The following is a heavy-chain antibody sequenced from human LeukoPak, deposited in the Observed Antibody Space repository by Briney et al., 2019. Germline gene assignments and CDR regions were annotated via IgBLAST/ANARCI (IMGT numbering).Heavy chain of an antibody. D-gene: IGHD2-21*02. J-gene: IGHJ4*02. V-gene: IGHV4-59*01. Sequence: SETLSLTCTVSGGSISSYYWSWIRQPPGKGLEWIGYIYYSGSTNYNPSLKSRVTISVDTSKNQFSLKLGSVTAADTAVYYCARVAYCGGDCYWFDYWGQGTLVTVSS. CDR3: ARVAYCGGDCYWFDY. CDR2: IYYSGST. CDR1: GGSISSYY.